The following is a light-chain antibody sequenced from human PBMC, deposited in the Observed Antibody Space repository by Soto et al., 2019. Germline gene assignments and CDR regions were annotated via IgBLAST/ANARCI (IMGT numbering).Light chain of an antibody. CDR3: QQRSDWPPIT. J-gene: IGKJ5*01. V-gene: IGKV3D-20*02. CDR1: QSVSNNY. Sequence: EIVLTQSPGTLSLSPGERATLSCRASQSVSNNYLAWYQQKPGQAPRLLIYDASNRAAGVPYRFRGSGSGTDFTLTISSVEPEDFGVYYCQQRSDWPPITFGQGTRLENK. CDR2: DAS.